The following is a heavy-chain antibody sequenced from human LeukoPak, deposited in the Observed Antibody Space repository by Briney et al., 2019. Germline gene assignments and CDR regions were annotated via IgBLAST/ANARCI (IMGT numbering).Heavy chain of an antibody. CDR3: AGAVTVSRFDY. D-gene: IGHD4-17*01. CDR2: VYTSGTT. V-gene: IGHV4-4*07. CDR1: GGSMSNYY. J-gene: IGHJ4*02. Sequence: SETLSLTCTVSGGSMSNYYWNWIRQPAGKGLEWIGRVYTSGTTSSNPSLKRRVTMSIDTSKNQFSLNLRPVTAADTGMYYCAGAVTVSRFDYWGQGAVVTVSS.